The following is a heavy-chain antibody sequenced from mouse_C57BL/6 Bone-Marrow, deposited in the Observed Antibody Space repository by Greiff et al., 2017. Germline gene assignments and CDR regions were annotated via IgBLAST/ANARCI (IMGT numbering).Heavy chain of an antibody. CDR1: GYTFTDYY. CDR3: AKEYYGSGYFDY. J-gene: IGHJ2*01. CDR2: INPNNGGT. V-gene: IGHV1-26*01. D-gene: IGHD1-1*01. Sequence: VQLKQSGPELVKPGASVKISCKASGYTFTDYYMNWVKQSHGKSLEWIGDINPNNGGTSYNQKFKGKATLTVDKSSSTAYMELRSLTSEDSAVYYCAKEYYGSGYFDYWGQGTTLTVSS.